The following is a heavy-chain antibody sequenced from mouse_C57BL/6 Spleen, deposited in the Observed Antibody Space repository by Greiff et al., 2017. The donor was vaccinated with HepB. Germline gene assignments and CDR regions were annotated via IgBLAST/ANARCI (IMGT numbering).Heavy chain of an antibody. Sequence: VQLQQSGAELVRPGTSVKMSCKASGYTFTNYWIGWAKQRPGHGLEWIGDIYPGGGYTNYNEKFKGKATLTADKSSSTAYMQFSSLTSEDSAIYYCARGGNYYGSSYRYFDYWGQGTTLTVSS. CDR1: GYTFTNYW. V-gene: IGHV1-63*01. CDR2: IYPGGGYT. J-gene: IGHJ2*01. D-gene: IGHD1-1*01. CDR3: ARGGNYYGSSYRYFDY.